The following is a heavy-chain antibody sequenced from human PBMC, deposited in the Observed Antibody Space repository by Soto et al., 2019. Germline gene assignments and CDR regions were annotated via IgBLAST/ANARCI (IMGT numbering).Heavy chain of an antibody. J-gene: IGHJ5*02. D-gene: IGHD1-26*01. V-gene: IGHV3-23*01. CDR3: AKNQGVELVPLATVDWFDP. CDR2: ISGSGFKK. Sequence: EVVLLASGGGLEQPGGSLRLSCAASGFIFENFGMSWVRQAPGKGLEWISSISGSGFKKYYADSVKGRFTISRDNSKSTVYLELKNLSAEDTAVYHCAKNQGVELVPLATVDWFDPWGQGSVVTVSS. CDR1: GFIFENFG.